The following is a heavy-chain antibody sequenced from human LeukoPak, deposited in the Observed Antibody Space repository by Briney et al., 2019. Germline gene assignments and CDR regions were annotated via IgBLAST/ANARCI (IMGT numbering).Heavy chain of an antibody. CDR1: GFTFRTSG. CDR2: ISSSGTTI. CDR3: AKDDDSDRGFDY. Sequence: PGGSLRLSCAASGFTFRTSGMNWVRQAPGKGLEWVSYISSSGTTISYAQSVKGRFTISRDNAKNSLYLQMNSLRPEDTALYYCAKDDDSDRGFDYWGQGTLVTVSS. J-gene: IGHJ4*01. D-gene: IGHD3-22*01. V-gene: IGHV3-48*04.